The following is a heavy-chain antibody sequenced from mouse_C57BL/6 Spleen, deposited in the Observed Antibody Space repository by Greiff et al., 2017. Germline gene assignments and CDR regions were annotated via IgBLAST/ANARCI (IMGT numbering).Heavy chain of an antibody. J-gene: IGHJ3*01. V-gene: IGHV1-61*01. CDR2: IDRSDSEI. D-gene: IGHD2-1*01. CDR3: AMGLLGPFAY. Sequence: QVQLQQPGAELVRPGSSVKLSCKASGYTFNSYWMDWVKQKPGQGLEWIGNIDRSDSEIHYNPKFKDKATLTVDKSSSTAYMQLSSLTSEDSAVYYCAMGLLGPFAYWGQGTLVTVSA. CDR1: GYTFNSYW.